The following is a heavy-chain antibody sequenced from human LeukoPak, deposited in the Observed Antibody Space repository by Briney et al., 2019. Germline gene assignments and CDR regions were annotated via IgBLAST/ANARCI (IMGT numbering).Heavy chain of an antibody. V-gene: IGHV4-61*01. CDR3: ARDRPQGYCSGGSCYYGMDV. CDR1: GGSVSSGSYY. CDR2: IYYSGST. J-gene: IGHJ6*02. D-gene: IGHD2-15*01. Sequence: SETLSLTCTVSGGSVSSGSYYWGWIRQPPGKGLEWNGYIYYSGSTNYNPSLKSRVTISVDTSKNQFSLKLSSVTAADTAVYYCARDRPQGYCSGGSCYYGMDVWGQGTTVTVSS.